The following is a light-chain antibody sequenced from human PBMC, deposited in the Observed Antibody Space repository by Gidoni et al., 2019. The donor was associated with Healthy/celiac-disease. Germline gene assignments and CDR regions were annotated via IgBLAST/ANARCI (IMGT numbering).Light chain of an antibody. CDR2: DAS. J-gene: IGKJ3*01. V-gene: IGKV1-5*01. CDR3: QQYNSYSFT. CDR1: QSISSR. Sequence: DIQMTQSPSTLSASVGDRVTITCRASQSISSRLAWYQQKPGKAPKLLIYDASSLESGVPSRFSGSGSGTEFTLTISSLQPDDFATYYCQQYNSYSFTFGPGTKVDIK.